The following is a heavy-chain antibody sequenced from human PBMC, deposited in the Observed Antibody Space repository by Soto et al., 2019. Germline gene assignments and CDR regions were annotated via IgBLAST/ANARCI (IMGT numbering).Heavy chain of an antibody. Sequence: SETLSLTCTVSGGSISSNNWWSWIRQPPGKGLEWIGYIYYSGSTNYNPSLKSRVSMSVDTSKNQFSLKLSSVTAADTAVYYCARHHDSWGQGTLVTVSS. J-gene: IGHJ4*02. V-gene: IGHV4-59*08. CDR3: ARHHDS. CDR2: IYYSGST. CDR1: GGSISSNNW.